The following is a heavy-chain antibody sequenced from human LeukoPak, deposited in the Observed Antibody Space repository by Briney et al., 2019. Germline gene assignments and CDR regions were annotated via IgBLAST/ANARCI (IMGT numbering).Heavy chain of an antibody. CDR3: AREDSGWTLVLDY. V-gene: IGHV3-7*01. D-gene: IGHD6-19*01. J-gene: IGHJ4*02. CDR2: IEQDGSES. CDR1: GFTFRSHW. Sequence: PGGSLRLSCAASGFTFRSHWMTWVRQAPGKGLEWVANIEQDGSESYYVDSVKGRFTISRDNAKNSLYLQMNSLRAEDTAVYYCAREDSGWTLVLDYWGQGSLVTVSS.